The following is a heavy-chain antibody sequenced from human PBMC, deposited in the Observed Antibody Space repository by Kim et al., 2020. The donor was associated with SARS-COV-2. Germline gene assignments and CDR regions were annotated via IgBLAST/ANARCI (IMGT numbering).Heavy chain of an antibody. D-gene: IGHD2-2*01. Sequence: GGSLRLSCAASGFTFGDYAMHWVRQAPGKGLEWVSGISWNSGSIGYADSVKGRFTISRDNAKNSLYLQMNSLRAEDTALYYCAKDIRIVVVPVGIMDVWGQGTTVTVSS. V-gene: IGHV3-9*01. J-gene: IGHJ6*02. CDR2: ISWNSGSI. CDR1: GFTFGDYA. CDR3: AKDIRIVVVPVGIMDV.